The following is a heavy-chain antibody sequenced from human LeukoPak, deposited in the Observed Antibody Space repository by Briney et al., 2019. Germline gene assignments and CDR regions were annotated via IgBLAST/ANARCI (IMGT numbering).Heavy chain of an antibody. CDR1: GFTFSSYS. Sequence: GGSLRLSCAASGFTFSSYSMNWVRQAPGKGLEWVANIKEDGTEKNLVDSVKGRFTISRDNTKNLLFLEMNSLRGDDTATYYCVRESRPGGAMGLYHNLDYWGQGTLVAVSS. CDR2: IKEDGTEK. J-gene: IGHJ4*02. V-gene: IGHV3-7*01. CDR3: VRESRPGGAMGLYHNLDY. D-gene: IGHD1-1*01.